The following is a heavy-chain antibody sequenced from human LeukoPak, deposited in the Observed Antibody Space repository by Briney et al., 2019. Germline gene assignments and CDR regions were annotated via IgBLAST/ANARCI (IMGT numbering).Heavy chain of an antibody. CDR2: ITSSSSYI. CDR1: GFTFTNYN. D-gene: IGHD4-23*01. CDR3: ARGYGGNSYYFDS. Sequence: KSAGSLRLSCAASGFTFTNYNMNWVRQAPRKWLEWVSSITSSSSYIYYAASVKGRFTISRANAKKSLYLQMNSLRAEDTALYYCARGYGGNSYYFDSWGRGTLVTVSS. J-gene: IGHJ4*02. V-gene: IGHV3-21*01.